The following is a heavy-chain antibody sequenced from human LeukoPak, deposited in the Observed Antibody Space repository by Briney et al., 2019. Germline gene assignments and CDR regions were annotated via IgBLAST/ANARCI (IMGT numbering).Heavy chain of an antibody. CDR2: ISDNGNDK. D-gene: IGHD5-12*01. Sequence: SGGSPRLSCSVSGFSLSNYAIHWVRQAPGKGLEWVTIISDNGNDKYYADSVKGRFTISRDNSKNTLYLQMNSLRAEDTAVYYCARGPSGYHNTGGQGTLVTVSS. CDR3: ARGPSGYHNT. J-gene: IGHJ4*02. V-gene: IGHV3-30*14. CDR1: GFSLSNYA.